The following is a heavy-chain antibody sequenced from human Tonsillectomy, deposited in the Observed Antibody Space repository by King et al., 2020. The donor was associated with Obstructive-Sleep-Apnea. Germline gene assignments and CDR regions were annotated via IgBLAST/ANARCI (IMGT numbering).Heavy chain of an antibody. CDR2: IYRGGST. Sequence: VQLVESGGGLVQPGGSLRLSCAASGFTVSSNYMSWVRQAPGKGLEWVSIIYRGGSTDYADSVKGRFTISRDNSKNTLYLQMNNLTAEDTAVYYCARDRVVVVAAIAYNYYGMDVWGQGPTVTVSS. D-gene: IGHD2-15*01. V-gene: IGHV3-66*01. CDR3: ARDRVVVVAAIAYNYYGMDV. CDR1: GFTVSSNY. J-gene: IGHJ6*02.